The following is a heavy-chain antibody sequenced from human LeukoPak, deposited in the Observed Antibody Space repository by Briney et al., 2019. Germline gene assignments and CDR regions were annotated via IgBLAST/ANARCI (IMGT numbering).Heavy chain of an antibody. Sequence: GGSLRLSCAASGFTFDEYAIHWVRQAPGKGLEWVSVIYSGGNTYYADSVKGRFSISRDNSKNTLYLQMNSLRVEDTAVYYCAGSRLSAEYFQFWGQGTLVAVSS. CDR2: IYSGGNT. CDR1: GFTFDEYA. V-gene: IGHV3-66*01. CDR3: AGSRLSAEYFQF. J-gene: IGHJ1*01.